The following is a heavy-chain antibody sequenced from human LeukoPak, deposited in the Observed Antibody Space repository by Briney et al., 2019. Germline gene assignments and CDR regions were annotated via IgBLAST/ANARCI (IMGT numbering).Heavy chain of an antibody. Sequence: ASVKVSCKVSGYTFTDYRMHWVQQAPGKGLEWMGLVDREDGETIYAEKFQGRVTITADTSTDTAYMEMSSLRSEDTAVYYCATDWTAYDSSGYNWLDPWGQGTLVTVSS. D-gene: IGHD3-22*01. CDR1: GYTFTDYR. CDR2: VDREDGET. J-gene: IGHJ5*02. V-gene: IGHV1-69-2*01. CDR3: ATDWTAYDSSGYNWLDP.